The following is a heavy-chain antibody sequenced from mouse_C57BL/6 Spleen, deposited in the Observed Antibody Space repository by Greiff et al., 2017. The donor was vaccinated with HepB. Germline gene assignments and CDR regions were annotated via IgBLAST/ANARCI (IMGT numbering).Heavy chain of an antibody. CDR3: AREGYDYDKVSFAY. V-gene: IGHV5-9*01. CDR1: GFTFSSYT. D-gene: IGHD2-4*01. J-gene: IGHJ3*01. CDR2: ISGGGGNT. Sequence: EVHLVESGGGLVKPGGSLKLSCAASGFTFSSYTMSWVRQTPEKRLEWVATISGGGGNTYYPDSVKGRFTISRDNAKNTLYLQMSSLRSEDTALYYCAREGYDYDKVSFAYWGQGTLVTVSA.